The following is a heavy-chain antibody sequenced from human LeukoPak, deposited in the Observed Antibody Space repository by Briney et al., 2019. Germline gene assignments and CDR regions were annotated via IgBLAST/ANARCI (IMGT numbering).Heavy chain of an antibody. V-gene: IGHV1-8*01. D-gene: IGHD6-6*01. CDR2: MNPNSGNT. CDR1: GYTFTSYD. J-gene: IGHJ3*02. Sequence: ASVKVSCKASGYTFTSYDINWVRQATGQGLEWMGWMNPNSGNTGYAQRFQGRVTMTRNTSISTAYMELSSLRSEDTAVYYCARELVSSSSSGSGAFDIWGQGTMVTVSS. CDR3: ARELVSSSSSGSGAFDI.